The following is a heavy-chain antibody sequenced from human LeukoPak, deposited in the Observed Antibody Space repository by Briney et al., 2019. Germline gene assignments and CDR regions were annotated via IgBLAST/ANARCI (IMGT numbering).Heavy chain of an antibody. CDR1: GFTFSSYA. CDR2: ISGSGGST. CDR3: AKDQDIVVVVAATFDY. V-gene: IGHV3-23*01. D-gene: IGHD2-15*01. J-gene: IGHJ4*02. Sequence: PGGSLRLSCAASGFTFSSYAMSRVRQAPGKGLEWVSAISGSGGSTYYADSVKGRFTISRDNSKNTLYLQMNSLRAEDTAVYYCAKDQDIVVVVAATFDYWGQGTLVTVSS.